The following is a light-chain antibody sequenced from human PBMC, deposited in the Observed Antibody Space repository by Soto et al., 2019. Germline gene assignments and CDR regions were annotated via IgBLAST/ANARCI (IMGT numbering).Light chain of an antibody. V-gene: IGLV2-14*01. Sequence: ALTQPASVSGSPGQSITISCTGTSSDVGGYNYVSWYQQHPGKAPKLMIYEVNNRPSGVSNRFSGSKSGNTASLTISGLQAEDEADYYCTSYTSSSTYVFGTGTKVTVL. CDR2: EVN. CDR1: SSDVGGYNY. CDR3: TSYTSSSTYV. J-gene: IGLJ1*01.